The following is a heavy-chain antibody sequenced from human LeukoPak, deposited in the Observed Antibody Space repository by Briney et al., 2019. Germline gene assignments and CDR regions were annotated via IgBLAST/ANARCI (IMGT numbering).Heavy chain of an antibody. CDR2: ISAYYGNT. V-gene: IGHV1-18*01. D-gene: IGHD2-2*02. CDR3: ARDQIVVVPAAINYYYYYMDV. Sequence: ASVKVSCKASGYTFTSYAISWVRQAPGQGLEGMGWISAYYGNTNYAQKLQGRVTMTTDTSTSTAYMELRSLRSDDTAVYYCARDQIVVVPAAINYYYYYMDVWGKGTTVTVSS. CDR1: GYTFTSYA. J-gene: IGHJ6*03.